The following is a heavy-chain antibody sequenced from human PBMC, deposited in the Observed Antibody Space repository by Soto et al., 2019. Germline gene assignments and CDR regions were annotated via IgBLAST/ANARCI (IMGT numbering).Heavy chain of an antibody. Sequence: HPGGSLRLSCVAAKLTFSNIWMTWFRQSPGKGLEGVANIKEDGSEKNYLDSVKGRFTISTDNSRNSLYLQMNSLRAEDTALYYCGVGRGWIFDFWGQGTLVTVSS. V-gene: IGHV3-7*03. CDR1: KLTFSNIW. CDR2: IKEDGSEK. J-gene: IGHJ4*02. D-gene: IGHD6-19*01. CDR3: GVGRGWIFDF.